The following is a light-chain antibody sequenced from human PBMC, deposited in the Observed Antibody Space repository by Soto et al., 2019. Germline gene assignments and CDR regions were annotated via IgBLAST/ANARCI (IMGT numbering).Light chain of an antibody. Sequence: EIVLTQSPATLSLSPGERATLSCRASQSVFSSLAWYQQKPAQPPRLLIYSSSRATGIPARFSGSGSGTDFTLTIASLEPEDFATYYCQQRNSRPLTFGGGTKVE. J-gene: IGKJ4*02. CDR1: QSVFSS. CDR2: SS. V-gene: IGKV3-11*01. CDR3: QQRNSRPLT.